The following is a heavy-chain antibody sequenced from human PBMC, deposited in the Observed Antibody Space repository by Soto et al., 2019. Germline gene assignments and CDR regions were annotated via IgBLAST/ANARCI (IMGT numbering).Heavy chain of an antibody. J-gene: IGHJ5*02. CDR1: GGSVASNSAA. V-gene: IGHV6-1*01. Sequence: SHTLSLTCAVSGGSVASNSAAWNLIRQSPSRGLEWLGRTYYRSKWYNDYAVSVKSRITINPDTSKNQFSLQLNSVTPEDTAVYYCARGAAMVQSNWFDPWGQGTLVTVS. D-gene: IGHD5-18*01. CDR3: ARGAAMVQSNWFDP. CDR2: TYYRSKWYN.